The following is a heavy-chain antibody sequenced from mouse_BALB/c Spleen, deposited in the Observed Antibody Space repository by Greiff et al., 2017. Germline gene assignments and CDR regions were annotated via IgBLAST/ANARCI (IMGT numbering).Heavy chain of an antibody. CDR2: INPSTGYT. D-gene: IGHD2-4*01. CDR3: AKHDYGAY. J-gene: IGHJ3*01. V-gene: IGHV1-7*01. CDR1: GYTFTSYW. Sequence: QVQLQQSGAELAKPGASVKMSCKASGYTFTSYWMHWVKQRPGQGLEWIGYINPSTGYTEYNQKFKDKATLTANKSSSTSYMQLSSHTSEDSAVYYCAKHDYGAYWGQGTLVTVSA.